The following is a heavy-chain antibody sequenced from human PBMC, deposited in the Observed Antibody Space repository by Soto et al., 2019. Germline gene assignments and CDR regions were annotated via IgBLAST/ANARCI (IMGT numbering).Heavy chain of an antibody. CDR2: IYWDEDK. D-gene: IGHD3-10*02. V-gene: IGHV2-5*02. CDR3: AHVFTSLAPFDS. Sequence: QITLKESGPTLVKPTQTLTLTCTFSGFSLSTSGVGVGWIRQPPGKALEWLGFIYWDEDKRYSPSLKSRLTITKDTSKRQLVLTMTNMDPVDTATYYCAHVFTSLAPFDSWGQGPLVTVSA. CDR1: GFSLSTSGVG. J-gene: IGHJ4*02.